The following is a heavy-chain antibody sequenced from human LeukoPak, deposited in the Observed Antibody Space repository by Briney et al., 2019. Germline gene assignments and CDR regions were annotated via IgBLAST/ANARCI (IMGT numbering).Heavy chain of an antibody. J-gene: IGHJ4*02. CDR2: TNHSGST. D-gene: IGHD6-19*01. Sequence: PSETLSLTCAVYGGSFSGYYWSWIRQPPGKGLEWIGETNHSGSTNYNPSLKSRVTISVDTSKNQFSLKLSSVTAADTAVYYCARRGSSGWYGYWGQGTLVTVSS. CDR1: GGSFSGYY. V-gene: IGHV4-34*01. CDR3: ARRGSSGWYGY.